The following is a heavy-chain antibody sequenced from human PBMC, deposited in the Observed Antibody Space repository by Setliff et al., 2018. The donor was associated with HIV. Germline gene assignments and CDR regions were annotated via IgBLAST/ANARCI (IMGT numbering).Heavy chain of an antibody. V-gene: IGHV4-39*07. CDR1: GGSIGSSDYY. Sequence: SETLSLTCTVSGGSIGSSDYYWGWIRQPPGKGLEWIGSIFYTGRTTYNPSLRSRVTISLDTYKTQFSLSLTSVTAADTAMYYCARRGKTENSYVLNWFDPWGQGILVTVSS. CDR3: ARRGKTENSYVLNWFDP. J-gene: IGHJ5*02. D-gene: IGHD5-18*01. CDR2: IFYTGRT.